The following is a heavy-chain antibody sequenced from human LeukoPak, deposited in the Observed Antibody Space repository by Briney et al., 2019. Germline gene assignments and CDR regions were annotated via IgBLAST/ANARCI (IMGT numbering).Heavy chain of an antibody. CDR3: ATTVSAGTYRYFQH. Sequence: ASVKVSCKASGYISTTYAMHWVRQAPGQSLEWMGWINAGNGNTKYLQKFQGRVTITRDTSAKIAYMELSSLRSEDTAVYYCATTVSAGTYRYFQHWGQGTLVTVSS. J-gene: IGHJ1*01. D-gene: IGHD6-13*01. CDR1: GYISTTYA. V-gene: IGHV1-3*01. CDR2: INAGNGNT.